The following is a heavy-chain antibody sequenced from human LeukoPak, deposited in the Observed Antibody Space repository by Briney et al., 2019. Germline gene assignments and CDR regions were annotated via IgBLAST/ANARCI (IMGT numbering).Heavy chain of an antibody. V-gene: IGHV1-2*04. Sequence: ASVKVSCKASGYTFTGYYMHWVRQAPGQGLEWMGWINPNSGGTNYAQRFQGWVTMTRDTSISTAYMELSRLTPDDTAVYYCARMGDSGSYGFDIWGQGTMVIVSS. CDR1: GYTFTGYY. J-gene: IGHJ3*02. CDR3: ARMGDSGSYGFDI. D-gene: IGHD3-10*01. CDR2: INPNSGGT.